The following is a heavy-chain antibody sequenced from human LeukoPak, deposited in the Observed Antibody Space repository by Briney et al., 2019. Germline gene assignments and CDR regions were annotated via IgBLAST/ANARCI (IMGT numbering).Heavy chain of an antibody. CDR1: GFTFSSNA. D-gene: IGHD5-12*01. CDR3: AKWRGGYVFDY. V-gene: IGHV3-23*01. CDR2: ISGSGRSI. J-gene: IGHJ4*02. Sequence: PGGSLRLSCAASGFTFSSNAMSWVRQAPGKGLEWVSGISGSGRSIYYADSVKGRVTISRDNSKGTLFLQMNSLRAEDTAVYYCAKWRGGYVFDYWGQGTLVTVSS.